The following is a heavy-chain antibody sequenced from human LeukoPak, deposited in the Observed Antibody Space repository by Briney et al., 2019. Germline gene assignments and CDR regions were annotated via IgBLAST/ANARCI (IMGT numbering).Heavy chain of an antibody. Sequence: SECVSLTCTVSGGSISSYYWSWIRQPPGKGLEWIGYISYSGSTNYNPSLKSRVTISVDTSKNQFSLKLSSVTAADTAVYYCARMVRGVISAHIWFDPWGQGTLVTVSP. CDR2: ISYSGST. CDR1: GGSISSYY. D-gene: IGHD3-10*01. CDR3: ARMVRGVISAHIWFDP. J-gene: IGHJ5*02. V-gene: IGHV4-59*08.